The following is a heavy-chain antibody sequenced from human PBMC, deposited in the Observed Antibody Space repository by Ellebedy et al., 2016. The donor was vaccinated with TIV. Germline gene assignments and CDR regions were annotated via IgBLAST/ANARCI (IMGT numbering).Heavy chain of an antibody. CDR3: KRGPSGGYFDY. D-gene: IGHD3-10*01. V-gene: IGHV1-2*02. CDR1: GYIFTDYY. Sequence: AASVKVSCKVSGYIFTDYYIHWFRQAPGQEFEWMGWINTNNGGTNYAQKFQDRVTMTRDTTISTVYMDLSRLTSDDTAVYYCKRGPSGGYFDYWGQGTLVPVSS. CDR2: INTNNGGT. J-gene: IGHJ4*02.